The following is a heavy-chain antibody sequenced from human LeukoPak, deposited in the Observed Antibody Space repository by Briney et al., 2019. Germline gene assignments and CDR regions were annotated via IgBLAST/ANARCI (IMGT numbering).Heavy chain of an antibody. V-gene: IGHV1-69*02. D-gene: IGHD2/OR15-2a*01. J-gene: IGHJ4*02. CDR2: IIPILGIA. CDR1: GGTFSSYT. CDR3: ARDPRTTRDRED. Sequence: SVKVSCRASGGTFSSYTISWVRQAPGQGLEWMGRIIPILGIANYAQKFQGRVTITADKSTSTAYMELSSLRSEDTAVYYCARDPRTTRDREDWGQGTLVTVSS.